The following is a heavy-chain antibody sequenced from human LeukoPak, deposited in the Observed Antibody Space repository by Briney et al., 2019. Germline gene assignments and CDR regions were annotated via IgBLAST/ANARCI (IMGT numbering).Heavy chain of an antibody. V-gene: IGHV3-7*05. CDR1: GFTFSSYW. CDR2: MNQDGSEK. CDR3: ARGNFSAYDI. J-gene: IGHJ3*02. Sequence: GGSLRLSCAASGFTFSSYWMSWVRQAPGKGLEWVANMNQDGSEKYFVDSVKGRFTISRDNAKNSLYLQMNSLRAEDTAVYYCARGNFSAYDIWGQGTMVTVSS. D-gene: IGHD2/OR15-2a*01.